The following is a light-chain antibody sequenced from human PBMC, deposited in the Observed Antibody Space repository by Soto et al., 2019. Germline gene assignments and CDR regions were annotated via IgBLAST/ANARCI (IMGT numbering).Light chain of an antibody. J-gene: IGKJ1*01. Sequence: RVMTQKPATLSVSPGGRATMSXRARQSVSVSYLAWYQQKRRXAPTXXXAGXSSRARGGPDRLSGSGSGTDFTRTISRLDPEDCAWYYCHQYGSAPRTFGQGTKVDIK. V-gene: IGKV3-20*01. CDR3: HQYGSAPRT. CDR1: QSVSVSY. CDR2: GXS.